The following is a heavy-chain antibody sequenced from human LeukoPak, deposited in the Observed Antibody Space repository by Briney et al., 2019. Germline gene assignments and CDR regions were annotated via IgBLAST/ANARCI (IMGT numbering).Heavy chain of an antibody. D-gene: IGHD3-22*01. CDR1: VYTFTGYY. CDR3: ARDSAGSSGYYNDY. CDR2: VNPNSGGT. V-gene: IGHV1-2*06. J-gene: IGHJ4*02. Sequence: GASVKVSCKASVYTFTGYYMHWGRQDPGQRLEWMGRVNPNSGGTNYARKFQGRVTPTRETSISTAYMERSRLRSDGTAVYYCARDSAGSSGYYNDYWGQGTLVTVSS.